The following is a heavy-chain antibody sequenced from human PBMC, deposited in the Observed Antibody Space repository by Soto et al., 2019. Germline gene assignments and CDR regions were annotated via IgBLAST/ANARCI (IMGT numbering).Heavy chain of an antibody. Sequence: EVQLLESGGGLVQSGGSLRLSCAASGFTFSNYAMNWVRQAPGKGLEWVLVISGSGSSTYYADSVKGRFSISRDHSKNMLYLQMSSLRAEDTAVYYCARRSPSWAFDIWGQGTMVTVSS. J-gene: IGHJ3*02. CDR1: GFTFSNYA. D-gene: IGHD2-15*01. CDR3: ARRSPSWAFDI. V-gene: IGHV3-23*01. CDR2: ISGSGSST.